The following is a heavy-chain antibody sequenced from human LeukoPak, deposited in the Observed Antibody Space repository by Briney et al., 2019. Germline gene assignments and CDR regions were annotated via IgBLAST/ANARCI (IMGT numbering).Heavy chain of an antibody. V-gene: IGHV4-4*07. CDR3: AREFAFAAAADEGYYFDY. J-gene: IGHJ4*02. Sequence: SETLSLTCTVSGGSISSYYWSWIRQPAGKGLEWIGRIYTSGSTNHNPSLKNRVTISVDTSKNQFSLKLSSVTAADTAVYYCAREFAFAAAADEGYYFDYWGQGTLVTVSS. CDR1: GGSISSYY. CDR2: IYTSGST. D-gene: IGHD6-13*01.